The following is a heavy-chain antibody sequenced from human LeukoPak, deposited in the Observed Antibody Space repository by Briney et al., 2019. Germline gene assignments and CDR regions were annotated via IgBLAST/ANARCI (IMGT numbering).Heavy chain of an antibody. V-gene: IGHV5-51*01. Sequence: GESLKISCKGSGYSFNNYWINWVRQVPGKGLEWMGIIYPGDSDTRYSPSFQGQVTISADKSVSTAYLQCSSLKASDTAMYYCASGYQLFDYWGQGTLVTVSS. CDR1: GYSFNNYW. CDR2: IYPGDSDT. D-gene: IGHD6-6*01. CDR3: ASGYQLFDY. J-gene: IGHJ4*02.